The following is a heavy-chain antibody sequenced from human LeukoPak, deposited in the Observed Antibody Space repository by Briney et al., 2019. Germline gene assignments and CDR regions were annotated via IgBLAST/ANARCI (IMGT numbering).Heavy chain of an antibody. CDR1: GFTVSSNY. D-gene: IGHD1-1*01. Sequence: SGGSLRLSCAASGFTVSSNYMSWVRQAPGKGLEWVSVIYSGGSTYYADSAKGRFTISRDNSKNTLYLQMNSLRAEDTAVYYCARGRGGTIPYYYYYMDVWGKGTTVTVSS. CDR2: IYSGGST. J-gene: IGHJ6*03. V-gene: IGHV3-66*02. CDR3: ARGRGGTIPYYYYYMDV.